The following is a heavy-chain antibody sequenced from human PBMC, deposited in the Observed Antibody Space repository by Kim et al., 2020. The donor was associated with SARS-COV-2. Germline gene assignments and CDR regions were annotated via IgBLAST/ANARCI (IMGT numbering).Heavy chain of an antibody. Sequence: GGSLRLSCAASGFTFDDYGMSWVRQAPGKGLEWVSGINWNGGSTGYADSVKGRFTISRDNAKNSLYLQMNSLRAEDTALYHCARHITIFGVVNLYYYYGMDVWGQGTTGTVS. D-gene: IGHD3-3*01. CDR3: ARHITIFGVVNLYYYYGMDV. V-gene: IGHV3-20*01. J-gene: IGHJ6*02. CDR2: INWNGGST. CDR1: GFTFDDYG.